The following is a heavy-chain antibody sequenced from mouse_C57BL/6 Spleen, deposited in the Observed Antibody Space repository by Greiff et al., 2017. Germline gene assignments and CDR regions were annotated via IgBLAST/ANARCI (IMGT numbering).Heavy chain of an antibody. J-gene: IGHJ3*01. CDR2: INPSNGGT. CDR1: GYTFTSYW. CDR3: ASEGIYYDYDGVSWFAY. Sequence: QVQLQQPGTELVKPGASVKLSCKASGYTFTSYWMHWVKQRPGQGLEWIGNINPSNGGTNYNEKFKSKATLTVDKSSSTAYMQLSSLTSEDSAVYYCASEGIYYDYDGVSWFAYWGQGTLVTVSA. D-gene: IGHD2-4*01. V-gene: IGHV1-53*01.